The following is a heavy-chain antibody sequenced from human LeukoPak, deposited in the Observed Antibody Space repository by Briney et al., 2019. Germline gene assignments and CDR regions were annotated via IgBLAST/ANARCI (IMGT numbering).Heavy chain of an antibody. D-gene: IGHD3-3*01. CDR3: ARGSRLGVVGRDAFDI. J-gene: IGHJ3*02. CDR2: ISISSNYI. Sequence: PGGSLRLSCAASGFTFSSYAMHWVRQAPGKGLEWVSSISISSNYIYYADSVKGRFTISRDNAKNSLYLQVNSLRAEDTAVYHCARGSRLGVVGRDAFDIWGQGTMVTVSS. V-gene: IGHV3-21*01. CDR1: GFTFSSYA.